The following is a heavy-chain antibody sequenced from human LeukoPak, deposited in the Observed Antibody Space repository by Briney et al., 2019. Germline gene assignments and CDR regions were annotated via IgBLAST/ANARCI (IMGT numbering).Heavy chain of an antibody. V-gene: IGHV4-59*01. CDR2: IYYSGST. J-gene: IGHJ6*02. CDR1: GGSISSYY. D-gene: IGHD3-3*01. CDR3: ARAPGTIFGVVAYYYGMDV. Sequence: SETLSLTCTVSGGSISSYYWSWIRQPPGKGLKWIGYIYYSGSTNYNPSLKSRVTISVDTSKNQFSLKLSSVTAADTAVYYCARAPGTIFGVVAYYYGMDVWGQGTTVTVSS.